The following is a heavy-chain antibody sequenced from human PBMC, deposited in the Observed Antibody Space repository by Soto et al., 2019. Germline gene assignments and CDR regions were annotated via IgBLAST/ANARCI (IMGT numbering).Heavy chain of an antibody. CDR2: INPNGYTS. CDR1: GYTFNNYY. Sequence: QVQMVQSGAEVKKPGASIKVSCKSSGYTFNNYYIHWVRQAPGQGLEWMGIINPNGYTSTLSQKFQGRLTETSDPSTSTVYMELGSLTSEDTAMYYCARDLHGAFTTMIYWGQGTLVTVSS. V-gene: IGHV1-46*02. J-gene: IGHJ4*02. CDR3: ARDLHGAFTTMIY. D-gene: IGHD3-22*01.